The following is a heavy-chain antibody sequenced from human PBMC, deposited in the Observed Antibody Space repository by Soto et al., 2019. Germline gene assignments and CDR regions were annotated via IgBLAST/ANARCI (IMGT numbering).Heavy chain of an antibody. D-gene: IGHD2-15*01. Sequence: PGGSLRLSCAASGFTFSSYGMHWVRQAPGKGLEWVAVIWYDGSNKYYADSVKGRFTISRDNSKNTLYLQMNSLRAEDTAVYYCAHLGYCSGGSCYSDYYYGMDVWGQGTTVTVSS. CDR1: GFTFSSYG. CDR2: IWYDGSNK. V-gene: IGHV3-33*01. CDR3: AHLGYCSGGSCYSDYYYGMDV. J-gene: IGHJ6*02.